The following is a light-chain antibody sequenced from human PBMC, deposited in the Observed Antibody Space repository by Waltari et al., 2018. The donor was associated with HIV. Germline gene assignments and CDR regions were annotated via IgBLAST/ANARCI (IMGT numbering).Light chain of an antibody. CDR2: SVS. Sequence: EIVMTQSPVTLSASLGERVTLSCRASQSVGNNLAWYQQRPGQAPGVLIYSVSTRVAGVPARFSGSGSGTDFTLTISSLQSEDYAVYFCQQYEKWPPLTFGGGTKV. CDR3: QQYEKWPPLT. J-gene: IGKJ4*01. V-gene: IGKV3-15*01. CDR1: QSVGNN.